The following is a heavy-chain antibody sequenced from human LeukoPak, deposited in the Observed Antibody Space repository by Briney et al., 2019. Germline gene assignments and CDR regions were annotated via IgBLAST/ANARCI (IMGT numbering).Heavy chain of an antibody. J-gene: IGHJ4*02. D-gene: IGHD3-22*01. CDR3: ARGGYYYDSSGYSHLPDY. V-gene: IGHV1-69*13. Sequence: SVKVSCKASGGTFSSYAFSWVRQAPGQGLEWMGGIIPIVGTTNYAQMFQGRVTITADESTSAAYTELSSLRSEDTAVYYCARGGYYYDSSGYSHLPDYWGQGTLVTVSA. CDR1: GGTFSSYA. CDR2: IIPIVGTT.